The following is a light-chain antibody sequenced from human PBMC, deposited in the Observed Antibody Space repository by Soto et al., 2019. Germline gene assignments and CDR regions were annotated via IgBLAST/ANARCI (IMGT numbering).Light chain of an antibody. CDR2: EVS. Sequence: ALTQPASVSGSPGQSITISCTGTSSDVGGYNYVSWYQQHPAKAPKLMIFEVSNRPSGISNRFSGSKSGNTASLTISGLQAEDEADYYCSSYTSSSNYVFGTGTKLTVL. CDR3: SSYTSSSNYV. CDR1: SSDVGGYNY. J-gene: IGLJ1*01. V-gene: IGLV2-14*01.